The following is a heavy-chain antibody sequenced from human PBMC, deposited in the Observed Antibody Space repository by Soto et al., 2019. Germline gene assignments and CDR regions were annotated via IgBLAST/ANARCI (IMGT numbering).Heavy chain of an antibody. Sequence: TGGSLRLSCAASGFTFSSYALSWVRQAPGKGLEWVSATSGSGGSTYYADSVKGRFTISSDNSKNTLYLQMNGLRAEETAVYYCAIDQMEFLEWSAFVLDGMDVWCRGATLT. CDR3: AIDQMEFLEWSAFVLDGMDV. J-gene: IGHJ6*02. CDR2: TSGSGGST. V-gene: IGHV3-23*01. CDR1: GFTFSSYA. D-gene: IGHD3-3*01.